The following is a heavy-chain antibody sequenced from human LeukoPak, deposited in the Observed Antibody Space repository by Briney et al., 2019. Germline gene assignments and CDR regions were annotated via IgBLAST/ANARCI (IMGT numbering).Heavy chain of an antibody. Sequence: GGSLRLSCAASGFIFSSYWMSWVRQAPGKGLEWVANIKQDGSEKYSKNSLYLQVNSLRAEDTAVYYCARNQRRLDYWGQGTLVTVSS. CDR1: GFIFSSYW. D-gene: IGHD1-14*01. CDR2: IKQDGSEK. J-gene: IGHJ4*02. V-gene: IGHV3-7*01. CDR3: ARNQRRLDY.